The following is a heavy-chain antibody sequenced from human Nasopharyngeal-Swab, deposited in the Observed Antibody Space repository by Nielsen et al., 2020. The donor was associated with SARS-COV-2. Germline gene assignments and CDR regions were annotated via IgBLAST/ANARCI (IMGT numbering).Heavy chain of an antibody. V-gene: IGHV4-34*01. J-gene: IGHJ6*03. CDR3: ARVATEVVSTSIYMDV. CDR1: GGSFSDYF. D-gene: IGHD2-2*01. CDR2: INHIGTT. Sequence: SETLSLTCAVYGGSFSDYFWAWIRPPPGRGLDWIGEINHIGTTEYNPSLESRVNMSVDTSKNQFSLKLNFVTAADAAVYYCARVATEVVSTSIYMDVWGKGTTVTVSS.